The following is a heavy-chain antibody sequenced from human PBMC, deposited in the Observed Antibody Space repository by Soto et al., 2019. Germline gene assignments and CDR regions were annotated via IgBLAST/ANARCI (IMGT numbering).Heavy chain of an antibody. CDR1: GFTFSSYA. D-gene: IGHD3-16*02. CDR3: AKDPELYYDYIWGSYRYFSASPSQHY. V-gene: IGHV3-23*01. Sequence: GGSLRLSCAASGFTFSSYAMSWVRQAPGKGLEWVSAISGSGGSTYYADSVKGRFTISRDNSKNTLYLQMNSLRAEDTAVYYCAKDPELYYDYIWGSYRYFSASPSQHYWGQRTLVTVSS. J-gene: IGHJ4*02. CDR2: ISGSGGST.